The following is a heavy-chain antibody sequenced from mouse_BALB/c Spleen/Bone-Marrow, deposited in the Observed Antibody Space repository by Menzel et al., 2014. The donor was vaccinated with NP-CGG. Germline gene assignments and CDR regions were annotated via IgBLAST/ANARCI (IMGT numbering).Heavy chain of an antibody. J-gene: IGHJ1*01. V-gene: IGHV5-17*02. CDR1: GFTFSSFG. CDR3: ARRGSNHWYFDV. CDR2: ISSGSSTI. Sequence: EVKLVESGGGLVQPGGSRKLSCAASGFTFSSFGMHWVRQAPEKGLEWVAYISSGSSTIYYADTVKGRFTISRDNPKNCLLLQMTSLRSEDTAMYYGARRGSNHWYFDVWGAGTTVTVSS. D-gene: IGHD1-1*01.